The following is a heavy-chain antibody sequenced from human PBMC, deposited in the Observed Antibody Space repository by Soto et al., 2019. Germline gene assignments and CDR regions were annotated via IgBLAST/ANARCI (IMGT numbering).Heavy chain of an antibody. V-gene: IGHV4-30-4*01. CDR2: IYYSGST. J-gene: IGHJ6*02. CDR1: GGSISSGDYY. CDR3: ARESRVRGVIITYYYYYGMDV. D-gene: IGHD3-10*01. Sequence: QVQLQESGPGLVKPSQTLSLTCTVSGGSISSGDYYWSWIRQPPGKGLEWIGYIYYSGSTYYNPSLKSRVTISVDTSKNQFSLKLSSVTAADTAVYYCARESRVRGVIITYYYYYGMDVWGQGTTVTVSS.